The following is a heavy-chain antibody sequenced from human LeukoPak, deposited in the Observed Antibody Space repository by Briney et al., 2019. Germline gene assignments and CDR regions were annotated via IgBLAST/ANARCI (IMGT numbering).Heavy chain of an antibody. D-gene: IGHD7-27*01. CDR1: GFTFSTYG. J-gene: IGHJ4*02. CDR3: AKDLHWGLGY. V-gene: IGHV3-23*01. Sequence: GGSLRLSCAASGFTFSTYGMSWVRQAPGKGLEWVSAISGSGGSTYYADSVKGRFTISRDNSKNTLYLQMNSLRAEDTAVYYCAKDLHWGLGYWGQGTLVTVSS. CDR2: ISGSGGST.